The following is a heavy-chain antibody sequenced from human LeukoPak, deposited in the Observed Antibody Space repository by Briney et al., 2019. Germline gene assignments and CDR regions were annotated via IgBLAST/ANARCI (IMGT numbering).Heavy chain of an antibody. J-gene: IGHJ4*02. V-gene: IGHV1-18*01. CDR1: GYTFTSYG. CDR2: ISAYNGNT. CDR3: ARAGTMIVVGYFPDY. Sequence: ASVKVSCKASGYTFTSYGISWVRQAPGQGLEWMGWISAYNGNTNYAQKLQGRVTMTTDTSTSTAYMELRSLRSDDTAVYYCARAGTMIVVGYFPDYWGQGTLVTVSS. D-gene: IGHD3-22*01.